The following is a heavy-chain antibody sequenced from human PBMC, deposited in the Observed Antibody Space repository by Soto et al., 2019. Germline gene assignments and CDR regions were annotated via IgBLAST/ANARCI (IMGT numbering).Heavy chain of an antibody. D-gene: IGHD2-2*01. V-gene: IGHV1-3*02. Sequence: GASVKVSCKASGYTFTNYAMHWVRQAPGQRLEWMGWSNAGTGNTKYPQEFEGRVTITRDTSASTAYMELSSLRSEDMAVYYCARGTCSRTSCYGDYYGMDVWGQGTPVTVSS. CDR3: ARGTCSRTSCYGDYYGMDV. CDR2: SNAGTGNT. CDR1: GYTFTNYA. J-gene: IGHJ6*02.